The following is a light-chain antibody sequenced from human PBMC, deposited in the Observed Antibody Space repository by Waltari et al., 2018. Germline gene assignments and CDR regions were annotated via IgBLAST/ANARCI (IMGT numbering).Light chain of an antibody. Sequence: EIVLTQSPGTLSLSPGERATLSCRASQTVGRYLAWYQQKPGQAPSLLIHETSHRAAGIPARFSGSGSGTDFTLIISSLEPEDFAVYYCQQRANWPLTFGGGTKVEIK. J-gene: IGKJ4*01. CDR3: QQRANWPLT. CDR1: QTVGRY. CDR2: ETS. V-gene: IGKV3-11*01.